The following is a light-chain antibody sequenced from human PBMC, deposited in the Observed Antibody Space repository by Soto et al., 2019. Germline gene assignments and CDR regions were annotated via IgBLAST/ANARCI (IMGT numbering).Light chain of an antibody. V-gene: IGKV3-20*01. CDR3: QQYGSSGT. CDR2: GVS. J-gene: IGKJ1*01. Sequence: IVLTQYPGTLSLSPGERATLSCRASQSVIGRQLAWYQHKPGQAPRLLIYGVSTRATGIPDRFTGSGSGTDFTLTISRLEPEDFAVYYCQQYGSSGTFGQGTKVDIK. CDR1: QSVIGRQ.